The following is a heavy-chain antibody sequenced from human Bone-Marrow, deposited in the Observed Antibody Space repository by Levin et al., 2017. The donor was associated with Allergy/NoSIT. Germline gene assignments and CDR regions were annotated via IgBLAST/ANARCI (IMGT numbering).Heavy chain of an antibody. V-gene: IGHV3-9*01. Sequence: SLKISCAASGFKFDDFAMHWVRQVPGKGLEWVSGFTWNSGIIDYADSVKGRFTISRDNAKNSLFLQMDSLRTEDTALYFCARGPYPSAMYYFDSWGQGALVTVSS. J-gene: IGHJ4*02. CDR1: GFKFDDFA. CDR3: ARGPYPSAMYYFDS. CDR2: FTWNSGII.